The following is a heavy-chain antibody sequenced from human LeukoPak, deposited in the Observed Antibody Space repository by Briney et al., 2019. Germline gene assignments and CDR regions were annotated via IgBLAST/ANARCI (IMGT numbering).Heavy chain of an antibody. CDR2: ISGSGGST. D-gene: IGHD6-13*01. J-gene: IGHJ4*02. CDR1: GFTFSSYA. Sequence: GGSLRLSCAASGFTFSSYAMSWVRQAPGKGLEWVSAISGSGGSTYYADSVKGRFTISRDNSKNTLYLQMNSLRAEDTAVYYCARAPHVGGRSWFPYYFDYWGQGTLVTVSS. CDR3: ARAPHVGGRSWFPYYFDY. V-gene: IGHV3-23*01.